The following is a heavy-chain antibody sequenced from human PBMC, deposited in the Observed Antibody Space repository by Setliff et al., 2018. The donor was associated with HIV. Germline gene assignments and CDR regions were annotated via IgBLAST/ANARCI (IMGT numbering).Heavy chain of an antibody. V-gene: IGHV4-61*09. Sequence: SETLSLTCTVTGDSISSGSSYWSWIRQPAGKGLEWIGHIFTTGSTKYNPSLRSRAAISLDTSTNSFSLQLHSLTAGDTAEYFCARAGMAVISSAFHVWGQGSWVTV. CDR3: ARAGMAVISSAFHV. CDR2: IFTTGST. J-gene: IGHJ6*02. D-gene: IGHD6-19*01. CDR1: GDSISSGSSY.